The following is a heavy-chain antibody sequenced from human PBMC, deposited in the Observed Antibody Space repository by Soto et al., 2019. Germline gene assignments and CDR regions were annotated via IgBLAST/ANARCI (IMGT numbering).Heavy chain of an antibody. CDR3: ARSAGGSYPQYDY. V-gene: IGHV3-30*04. Sequence: LRLSCAASGFTFSSYAMHWVRQAPGTGLEWVAVMSYDGRDKYYPDSVKGRFTISRDNSKNTLYLQMNSLRAEDTAVYYCARSAGGSYPQYDYWGQGTLVTVSS. J-gene: IGHJ4*02. D-gene: IGHD1-26*01. CDR1: GFTFSSYA. CDR2: MSYDGRDK.